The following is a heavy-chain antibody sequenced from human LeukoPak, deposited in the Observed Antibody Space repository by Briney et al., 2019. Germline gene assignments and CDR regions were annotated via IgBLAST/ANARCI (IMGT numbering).Heavy chain of an antibody. J-gene: IGHJ4*02. V-gene: IGHV4-59*08. CDR3: ARLRIAVAGYYFDY. D-gene: IGHD6-19*01. CDR1: GGSISSYY. CDR2: IYYSGST. Sequence: SETLSLTCTVSGGSISSYYWSRIRQPPGKGLEWIGYIYYSGSTNYNPSLKSRVTISVDTSKNQFSLKLSSVTAADTAVYYCARLRIAVAGYYFDYWGQGTLVTVSS.